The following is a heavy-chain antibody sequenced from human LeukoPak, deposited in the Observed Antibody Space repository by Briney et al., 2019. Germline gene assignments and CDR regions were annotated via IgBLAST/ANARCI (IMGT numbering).Heavy chain of an antibody. J-gene: IGHJ6*03. CDR2: ISAYNGNT. D-gene: IGHD6-13*01. V-gene: IGHV1-18*01. CDR3: ARDSSTGYSSSWYKLYYYYYMDV. CDR1: GYTFTSYG. Sequence: ASVKVSCKASGYTFTSYGISWVRQAPGQGLEWMGWISAYNGNTNYAQKLQGRVTMTTDTSTSTAYMELRSLRSDDTAVYYCARDSSTGYSSSWYKLYYYYYMDVWGKGTTVTISS.